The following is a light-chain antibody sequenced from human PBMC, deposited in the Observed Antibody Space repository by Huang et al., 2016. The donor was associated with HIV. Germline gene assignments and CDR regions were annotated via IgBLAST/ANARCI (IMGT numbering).Light chain of an antibody. V-gene: IGKV1-39*01. J-gene: IGKJ1*01. CDR1: QSISSY. Sequence: DIQMTQSPSSLSAFVGDRVTINCRTSQSISSYLNWYQQKPLKAPKLLIYAASTLQSGVPSRFSGRGSGTDYTLTISGLQPEDSATYFCQQSYSLPRTFGQGTKVEIK. CDR2: AAS. CDR3: QQSYSLPRT.